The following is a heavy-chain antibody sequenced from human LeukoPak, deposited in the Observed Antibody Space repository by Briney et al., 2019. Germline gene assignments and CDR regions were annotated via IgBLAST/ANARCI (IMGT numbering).Heavy chain of an antibody. J-gene: IGHJ4*02. D-gene: IGHD3-22*01. CDR2: INPNSGGT. CDR1: RYTFTGYY. CDR3: ARVAMDYYYDSSGPKGDY. Sequence: ASVKVSCKASRYTFTGYYMHWVRQAPGQGLEWMGWINPNSGGTNYAQKFQGRVTMTRDTSISTAYMELSRLRSDDTAVYYCARVAMDYYYDSSGPKGDYWGQGTLVTVSS. V-gene: IGHV1-2*02.